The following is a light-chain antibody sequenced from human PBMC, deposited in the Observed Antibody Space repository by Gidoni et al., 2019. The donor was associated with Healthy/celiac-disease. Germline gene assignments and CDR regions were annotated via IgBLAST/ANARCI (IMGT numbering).Light chain of an antibody. V-gene: IGLV2-23*02. CDR1: SSDVGSYNL. J-gene: IGLJ2*01. Sequence: QSALTQPASVSGSPGQSITISCTGTSSDVGSYNLVSWYQQHPGKAPKLMISEVSKRPSGVSNRFSGSKSGNTASLTISGLQAEDEADYYCCSYAGSSVSFGGGTKLTVL. CDR3: CSYAGSSVS. CDR2: EVS.